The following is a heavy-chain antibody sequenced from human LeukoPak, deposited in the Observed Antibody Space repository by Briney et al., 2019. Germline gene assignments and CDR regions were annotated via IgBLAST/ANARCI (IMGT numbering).Heavy chain of an antibody. V-gene: IGHV4-4*07. CDR2: IYISGDT. CDR3: ARDQRAYYHMDV. Sequence: SETLSLTCTVSGGPISSHYWSWIRQPAGKGLEWIGRIYISGDTDYNPSLKSRVTMSVDTSKNQFFLKLSSVTAADTAVYYCARDQRAYYHMDVWGKGTTVTVSS. CDR1: GGPISSHY. J-gene: IGHJ6*03.